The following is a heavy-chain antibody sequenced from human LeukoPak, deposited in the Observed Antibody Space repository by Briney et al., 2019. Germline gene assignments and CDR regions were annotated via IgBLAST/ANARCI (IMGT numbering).Heavy chain of an antibody. V-gene: IGHV1-8*03. CDR3: AREQQLVNELGYMDV. Sequence: ASVKVSCKASGYTFTSYDINWVRQATGQGLEWMGWMNPNSGNTGYAQKFQGRVTITRNTSISTAYMELSSLRSEDTAEYYCAREQQLVNELGYMDVWGKGTTVTVSS. CDR1: GYTFTSYD. J-gene: IGHJ6*03. D-gene: IGHD6-13*01. CDR2: MNPNSGNT.